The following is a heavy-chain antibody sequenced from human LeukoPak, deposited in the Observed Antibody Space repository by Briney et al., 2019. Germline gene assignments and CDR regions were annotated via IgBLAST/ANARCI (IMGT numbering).Heavy chain of an antibody. CDR1: GGSFSGYY. J-gene: IGHJ4*02. V-gene: IGHV4-59*10. CDR3: ARARGRLLLIDY. CDR2: IYSSGST. Sequence: ASETLSLTCAVYGGSFSGYYWSWIRQPPGKGLEWIGRIYSSGSTDYNPSLKSRVTMSVDTSKNQFSLNLSSVTAADSAVYYCARARGRLLLIDYWGQGTLVTVSS. D-gene: IGHD2-15*01.